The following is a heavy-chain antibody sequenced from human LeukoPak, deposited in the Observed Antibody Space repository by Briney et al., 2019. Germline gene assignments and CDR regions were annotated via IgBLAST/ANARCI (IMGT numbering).Heavy chain of an antibody. V-gene: IGHV4-39*01. J-gene: IGHJ4*02. D-gene: IGHD6-19*01. CDR3: ARTYSSGWYRYFDY. CDR2: IYYSGST. Sequence: PSETLSLTCTVSGGSISSSSYYWGWIRQPPGKGLEWIGSIYYSGSTCYNPSLKSRVTISVDTSKNQFSLKLSSVTAADTAVYYCARTYSSGWYRYFDYWGQGTLVTVSS. CDR1: GGSISSSSYY.